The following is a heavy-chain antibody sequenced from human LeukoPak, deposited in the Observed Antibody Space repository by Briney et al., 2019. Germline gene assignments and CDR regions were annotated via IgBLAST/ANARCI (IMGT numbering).Heavy chain of an antibody. CDR2: ISGSGGST. D-gene: IGHD3-22*01. CDR1: GFTFSSYA. CDR3: AKVGYDSSGYSLKYYFDY. V-gene: IGHV3-23*01. J-gene: IGHJ4*02. Sequence: GGSLRLSCAASGFTFSSYAMSWVRQAPGKGPEWVSAISGSGGSTYYADSVKGRFTISGDNSKNTLYLQMNSLRAEDTAVYYCAKVGYDSSGYSLKYYFDYWGQGTLVTVSS.